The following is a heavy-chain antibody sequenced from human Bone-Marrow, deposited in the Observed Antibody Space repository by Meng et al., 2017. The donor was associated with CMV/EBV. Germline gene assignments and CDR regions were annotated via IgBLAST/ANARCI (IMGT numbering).Heavy chain of an antibody. CDR2: ISAYNGNT. Sequence: ASVKVSCKASGYTFTNYGISWVRQAPGQGLEWMGWISAYNGNTDYAQKFQGRVSMTRNTSISTAYMELSSLRSEDTAVYYCARDPIAARPFGWFDPWGQGTLVTVSS. V-gene: IGHV1-18*01. D-gene: IGHD6-6*01. CDR1: GYTFTNYG. CDR3: ARDPIAARPFGWFDP. J-gene: IGHJ5*02.